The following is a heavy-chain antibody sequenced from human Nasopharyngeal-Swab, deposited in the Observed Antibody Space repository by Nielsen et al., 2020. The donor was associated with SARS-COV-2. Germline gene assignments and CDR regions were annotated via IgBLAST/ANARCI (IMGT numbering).Heavy chain of an antibody. J-gene: IGHJ6*01. CDR2: SSHGDDST. Sequence: GESLKISCAASGFIFSSYAMNWVRQAPGRRLEWVSASSHGDDSTKYADSVKGRFTISRDNSKNTLDLQMNSLRAENTAIYYCAKDRDSGDDSGEYYHYYGMHVLGQGTTVTVSS. CDR3: AKDRDSGDDSGEYYHYYGMHV. CDR1: GFIFSSYA. V-gene: IGHV3-23*01. D-gene: IGHD5-12*01.